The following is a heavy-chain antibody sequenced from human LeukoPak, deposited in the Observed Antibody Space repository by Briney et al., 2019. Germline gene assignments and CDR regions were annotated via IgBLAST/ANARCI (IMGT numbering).Heavy chain of an antibody. Sequence: GESLKISCAASGFTVSSNYMTWVRQAPGKGLEWVSVIYSGGSTYYADSVKGRFTISRDNSKNTLYLQMINLRAEDTAVYYCARGGYCSGGSCYSLYFDLWGRGTLVTVSS. CDR2: IYSGGST. V-gene: IGHV3-53*01. D-gene: IGHD2-15*01. CDR1: GFTVSSNY. J-gene: IGHJ2*01. CDR3: ARGGYCSGGSCYSLYFDL.